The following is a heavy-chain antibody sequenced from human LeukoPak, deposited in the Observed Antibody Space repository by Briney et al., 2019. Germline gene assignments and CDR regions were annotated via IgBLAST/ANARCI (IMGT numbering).Heavy chain of an antibody. V-gene: IGHV3-23*01. CDR2: IRGSGGST. D-gene: IGHD2-2*01. CDR1: GLSFSSFA. Sequence: GGSLRLSCAASGLSFSSFAMSWVRQGPARGLEWVSSIRGSGGSTYYADSVKGRFTISRDNSKNTLYLQMNSLRAEDTAVYYCAKGGSSNLGYWGQGTLVTVSS. J-gene: IGHJ4*02. CDR3: AKGGSSNLGY.